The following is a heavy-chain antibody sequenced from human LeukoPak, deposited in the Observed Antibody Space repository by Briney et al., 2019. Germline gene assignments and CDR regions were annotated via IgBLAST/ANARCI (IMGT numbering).Heavy chain of an antibody. V-gene: IGHV3-30-3*02. CDR1: GFTFSSYA. J-gene: IGHJ1*01. CDR3: AKSPNSYGLGNAEYIQH. CDR2: ISYDGSNK. D-gene: IGHD5-18*01. Sequence: PGRSLRLSCAASGFTFSSYAMHWVRQAPGKGLEWVAVISYDGSNKYYADSVKGRFTISRDNSKNTLYLQMNSLRAEDTAVYYCAKSPNSYGLGNAEYIQHWGQGTLVTVSS.